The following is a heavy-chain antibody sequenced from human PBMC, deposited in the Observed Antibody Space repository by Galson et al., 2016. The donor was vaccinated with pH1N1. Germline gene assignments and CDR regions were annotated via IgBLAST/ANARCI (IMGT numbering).Heavy chain of an antibody. CDR3: APSVEGSGSYYFDY. CDR1: GYTFTDKY. V-gene: IGHV1-2*06. Sequence: SVKVSCKASGYTFTDKYLHWVRQAPGQGLEWMGRINPDSGDTRYTQKFQGRVTMTSDTSVTTAYMELTSVTYDATAVYFCAPSVEGSGSYYFDYWGQGTLVTVSS. J-gene: IGHJ4*02. CDR2: INPDSGDT. D-gene: IGHD3-22*01.